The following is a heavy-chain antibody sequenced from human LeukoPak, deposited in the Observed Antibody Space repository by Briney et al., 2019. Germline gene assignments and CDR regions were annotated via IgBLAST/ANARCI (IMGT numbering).Heavy chain of an antibody. V-gene: IGHV3-74*01. J-gene: IGHJ4*02. CDR2: IYNDGTYT. Sequence: GGSLRLSCAASGFTFSLYSMNWVRQAPGKGLEWVSRIYNDGTYTSYADSVKGRFTISRDNAKNTLYLQMNSLRADDTAVYYCARDTFGGDDFWGQGTLVTVSS. CDR3: ARDTFGGDDF. D-gene: IGHD3-16*01. CDR1: GFTFSLYS.